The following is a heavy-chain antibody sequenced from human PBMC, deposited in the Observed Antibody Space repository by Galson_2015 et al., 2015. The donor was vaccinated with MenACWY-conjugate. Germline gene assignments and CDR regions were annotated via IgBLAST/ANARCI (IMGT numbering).Heavy chain of an antibody. V-gene: IGHV2-70*04. J-gene: IGHJ4*02. CDR1: GFSLRTNAMR. CDR2: IDWDNEK. D-gene: IGHD1-1*01. CDR3: ARSMSGTTLDY. Sequence: ALVKPTQTLTLTCTFSGFSLRTNAMRVSWVRQPPGKALEWLARIDWDNEKFYNTSLRTRLTISKDPSKNQVVLTTTNMDPVDTATYYCARSMSGTTLDYWGQGSLVTISS.